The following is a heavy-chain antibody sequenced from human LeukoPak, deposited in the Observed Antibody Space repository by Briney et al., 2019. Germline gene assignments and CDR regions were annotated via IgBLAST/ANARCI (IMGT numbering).Heavy chain of an antibody. Sequence: GGSLRLSCTASGFIFSNFDMNWVRQAPGKGLQWLAYINSGATSEYYADSVKGRFTISRDNAKNSLFLQMNSLRVQDTAIYYCARVICTGGSCFQNDYWGQGTLVTVSS. CDR1: GFIFSNFD. D-gene: IGHD2-15*01. V-gene: IGHV3-48*03. CDR2: INSGATSE. CDR3: ARVICTGGSCFQNDY. J-gene: IGHJ4*02.